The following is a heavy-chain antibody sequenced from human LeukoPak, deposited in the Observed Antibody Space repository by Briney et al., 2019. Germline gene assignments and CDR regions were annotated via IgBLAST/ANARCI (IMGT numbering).Heavy chain of an antibody. CDR2: IYYSGNT. V-gene: IGHV4-39*07. CDR3: ARDYRLTQIQY. CDR1: DVSISSSNSY. D-gene: IGHD1-26*01. J-gene: IGHJ1*01. Sequence: SETLSLTCTVSDVSISSSNSYWGWIRQPPGKGLEWIGSIYYSGNTYYNASLKSQVSISIDTSKNQFSLRLTSVTAADTAVYYCARDYRLTQIQYWGQGTLVTVSS.